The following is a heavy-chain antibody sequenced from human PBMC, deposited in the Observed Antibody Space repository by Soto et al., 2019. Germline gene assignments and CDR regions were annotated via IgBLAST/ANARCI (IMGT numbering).Heavy chain of an antibody. CDR2: INHSGST. CDR1: GGSFSGYY. CDR3: ARDHRPVSSGWYSYYYYGMDV. D-gene: IGHD6-19*01. V-gene: IGHV4-34*01. J-gene: IGHJ6*02. Sequence: PSETLSLTCAVYGGSFSGYYWSWIRQPPGKGLEWIGEINHSGSTNYNPSLKSRVTISVDTSKNQFSLKLSSVTAADTAVYYCARDHRPVSSGWYSYYYYGMDVWGQGTTVTVSS.